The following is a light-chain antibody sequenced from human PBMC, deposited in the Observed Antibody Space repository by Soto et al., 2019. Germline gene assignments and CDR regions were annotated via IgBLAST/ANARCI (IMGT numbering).Light chain of an antibody. V-gene: IGLV2-14*01. Sequence: QSVLTQPASVSGSPGQSINISCNGTSSDVGGYNYVSWYQQHPGKAPKLMIYEVSNRPSGVSNRFSGSKSGNTASLTISGLQAEDEADYYCSSYTSSSTVVFGGGTQLTVL. CDR1: SSDVGGYNY. CDR2: EVS. CDR3: SSYTSSSTVV. J-gene: IGLJ2*01.